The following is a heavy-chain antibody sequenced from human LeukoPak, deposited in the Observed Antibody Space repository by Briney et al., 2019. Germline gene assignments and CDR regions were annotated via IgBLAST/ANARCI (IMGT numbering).Heavy chain of an antibody. Sequence: QPGGSLRLSFAASGFSVISDYRSWGRRAPGKGVEWVSVIYSGGSTFYAGSVQGRFTISRDNCNNTLCLQMNRLRVEDTAVYYCARVRYTSGWYRNWGQGTLVTVSS. CDR2: IYSGGST. V-gene: IGHV3-66*01. J-gene: IGHJ4*02. CDR1: GFSVISDY. CDR3: ARVRYTSGWYRN. D-gene: IGHD6-19*01.